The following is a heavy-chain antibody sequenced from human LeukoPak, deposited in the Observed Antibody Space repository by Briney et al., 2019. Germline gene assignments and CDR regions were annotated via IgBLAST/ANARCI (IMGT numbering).Heavy chain of an antibody. CDR2: IYTSGST. V-gene: IGHV4-61*02. J-gene: IGHJ4*02. D-gene: IGHD3-9*01. CDR3: ARDLYYDILTGLFED. Sequence: PSETLSLTCTVSGGSISSGSYYWSWIRQPAGKGLEWIGRIYTSGSTNYNPSLKSRVTISVDTSKNQFSLKLSSVTAADTAVYYCARDLYYDILTGLFEDWGQGTLVTVSS. CDR1: GGSISSGSYY.